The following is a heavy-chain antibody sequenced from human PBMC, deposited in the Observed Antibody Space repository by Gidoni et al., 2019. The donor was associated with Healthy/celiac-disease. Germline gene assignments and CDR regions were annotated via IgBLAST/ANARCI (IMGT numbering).Heavy chain of an antibody. J-gene: IGHJ6*02. V-gene: IGHV4-4*07. CDR1: GGSISSYY. CDR2: IYTSGST. D-gene: IGHD6-6*01. Sequence: QVQLQESGPGLVKPSETLSLTCTVSGGSISSYYWSWIRQPAGKGLEWIGRIYTSGSTNYNPSLKSRVTMSVDTSKNQFSLKLSSVTAADTAVYYCARDHPLVGSSYYYGMDVWGQGTTVTVSS. CDR3: ARDHPLVGSSYYYGMDV.